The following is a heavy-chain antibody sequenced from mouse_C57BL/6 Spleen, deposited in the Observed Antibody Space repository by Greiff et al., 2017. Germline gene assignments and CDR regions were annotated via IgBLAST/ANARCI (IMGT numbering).Heavy chain of an antibody. J-gene: IGHJ1*03. CDR3: ARGYGPGYFDV. V-gene: IGHV3-6*01. D-gene: IGHD2-10*02. CDR1: GYSITSGYY. CDR2: ISYDGSN. Sequence: EVKLQESGPGLVKPSQSLSLTCSVTGYSITSGYYWNWIRQFPGNKLEWMGYISYDGSNNYNPSLKNRISITRDTSKNQFFLKLNSVTTEDTATYYCARGYGPGYFDVWGTGTTVTVSS.